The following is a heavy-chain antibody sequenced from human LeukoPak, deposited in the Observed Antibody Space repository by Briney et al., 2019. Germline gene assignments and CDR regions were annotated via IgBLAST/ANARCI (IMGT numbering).Heavy chain of an antibody. CDR3: ARDSDYYDSSGYYRPYFDY. Sequence: PGGSLRLSCAASGFTFSSYAMSWVRQAPGKGLEWVSAISGSGGSTYYADSVKGRFTISRDNAKNSLYLQMNSLRAEDTAVYYCARDSDYYDSSGYYRPYFDYWGQGTLVTVSS. D-gene: IGHD3-22*01. V-gene: IGHV3-23*01. J-gene: IGHJ4*02. CDR1: GFTFSSYA. CDR2: ISGSGGST.